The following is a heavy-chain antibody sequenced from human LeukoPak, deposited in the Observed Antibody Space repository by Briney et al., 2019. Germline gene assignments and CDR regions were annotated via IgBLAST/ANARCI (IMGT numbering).Heavy chain of an antibody. V-gene: IGHV3-23*01. CDR3: ARGYCSGGSCQIGFYYYGMDV. CDR1: GFTFSSYA. CDR2: ISGSGGST. D-gene: IGHD2-15*01. Sequence: GGSLRLSCAASGFTFSSYAMSWVRQAPGKGLEWVSGISGSGGSTYYADSVKGRFTISRDNSKNMLYLQMNSLRAEDTAVYYCARGYCSGGSCQIGFYYYGMDVWGKGTTVTVSS. J-gene: IGHJ6*04.